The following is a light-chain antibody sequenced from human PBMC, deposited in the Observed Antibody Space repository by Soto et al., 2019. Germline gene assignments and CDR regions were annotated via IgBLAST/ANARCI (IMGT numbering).Light chain of an antibody. CDR3: QHYDSSPT. CDR2: CAS. Sequence: EIALSLSPGTLSLSPGERATRSCRASRSVSNNYLARYQQNPGQAPRLHIYCASNRATGIPDRFSGSGSGTDFTLTIIRLEAEDFAVYSCQHYDSSPTFGGGTRVDIK. CDR1: RSVSNNY. V-gene: IGKV3-20*01. J-gene: IGKJ4*01.